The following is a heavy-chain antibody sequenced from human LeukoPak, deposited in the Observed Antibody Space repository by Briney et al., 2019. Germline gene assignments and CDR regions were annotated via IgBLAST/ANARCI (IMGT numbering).Heavy chain of an antibody. J-gene: IGHJ5*02. V-gene: IGHV5-51*01. CDR1: GNTIPNFW. Sequence: GESVKLSCKSSGNTIPNFWIGCVRQIPEKALEWMGIIYSRVSYTRYSLFLQARVPISADMSLHTLLLQWSSLQTSDTAVYYCARHNGVASSWLDLWGQGTLVVVSS. D-gene: IGHD3-3*01. CDR2: IYSRVSYT. CDR3: ARHNGVASSWLDL.